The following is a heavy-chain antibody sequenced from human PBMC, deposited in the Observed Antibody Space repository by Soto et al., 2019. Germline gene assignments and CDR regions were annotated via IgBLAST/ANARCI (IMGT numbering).Heavy chain of an antibody. CDR1: GFTFSGSA. D-gene: IGHD6-13*01. V-gene: IGHV3-73*02. CDR3: TRLGQRVAKQLDDAFDI. CDR2: IRSKANSYAT. Sequence: EVQLVESGGGLVQPGGSLKLSCAASGFTFSGSAMHWVRQASGQGLEWVCRIRSKANSYATAYAASVKGRFTISRDDSKNTAYLQMNSLKTEDTAVYYCTRLGQRVAKQLDDAFDIWGQGTMVTVSS. J-gene: IGHJ3*02.